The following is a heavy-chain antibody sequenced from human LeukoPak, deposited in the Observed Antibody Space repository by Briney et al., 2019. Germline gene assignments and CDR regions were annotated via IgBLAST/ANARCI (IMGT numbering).Heavy chain of an antibody. D-gene: IGHD3-22*01. CDR2: ICGRGKTI. Sequence: PGGSLRLSCAASGFTFSGYEMNWVRQAPGKGLEWISYICGRGKTIYYADSVKGRFTISRDDAKNFLYLQMNSLRAEDTAVYCCARGFYDNRGDAFDIWGQGTMVTVSS. V-gene: IGHV3-48*03. CDR1: GFTFSGYE. J-gene: IGHJ3*02. CDR3: ARGFYDNRGDAFDI.